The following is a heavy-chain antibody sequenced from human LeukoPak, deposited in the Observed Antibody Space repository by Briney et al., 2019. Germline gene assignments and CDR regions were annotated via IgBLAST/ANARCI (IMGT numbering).Heavy chain of an antibody. CDR1: GGSISSYY. V-gene: IGHV4-59*01. D-gene: IGHD6-13*01. J-gene: IGHJ4*02. CDR3: ARNPYSSSWYSGY. CDR2: IYYSGST. Sequence: SETLSLTCTVSGGSISSYYWSWIRQPPGKGLEWIGYIYYSGSTNYNPSLKSQVTISVDTSKNQFSLKLSSVTAADTAVYYCARNPYSSSWYSGYWGQGTLVTVSS.